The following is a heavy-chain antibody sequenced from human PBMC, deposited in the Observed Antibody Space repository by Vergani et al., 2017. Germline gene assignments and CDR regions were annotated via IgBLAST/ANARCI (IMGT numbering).Heavy chain of an antibody. CDR3: AKDYKYCSSTSCYDYYYYGMDV. V-gene: IGHV3-23*01. D-gene: IGHD2-2*01. Sequence: EVQLLESGGGLVQPGGSLRLSCAASGFTFSTYAMTWVRQAPGKGLEWVSTISSDGGSTYYADSVKGRFTISRDNSKNTLYLQMNSLRAEDTAVYYCAKDYKYCSSTSCYDYYYYGMDVWGQGTTVTVSS. CDR2: ISSDGGST. CDR1: GFTFSTYA. J-gene: IGHJ6*02.